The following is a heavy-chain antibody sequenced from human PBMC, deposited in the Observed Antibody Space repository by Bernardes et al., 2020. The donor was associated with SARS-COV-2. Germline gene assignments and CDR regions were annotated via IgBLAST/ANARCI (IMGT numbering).Heavy chain of an antibody. V-gene: IGHV7-4-1*02. D-gene: IGHD5-18*01. J-gene: IGHJ4*02. CDR3: ARDGVPLSISYGPRRFDY. CDR2: IHTNNGNP. Sequence: ASVKVSCKASGYRFSANAINWVRQAPGQGLEWMGWIHTNNGNPAYAQGFTGRFVFSLDTSVSTAYLEINSLETRDTAVYYCARDGVPLSISYGPRRFDYWGQGTLVSVSS. CDR1: GYRFSANA.